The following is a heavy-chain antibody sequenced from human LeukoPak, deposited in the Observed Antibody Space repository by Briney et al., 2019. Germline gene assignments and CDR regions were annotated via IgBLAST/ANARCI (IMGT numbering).Heavy chain of an antibody. CDR3: ARDGGDQRLDP. J-gene: IGHJ5*02. D-gene: IGHD4-17*01. V-gene: IGHV4-59*12. CDR2: IYYSGST. CDR1: GGSISSYY. Sequence: PSETLSLTCTVSGGSISSYYWSWIRQPPGKGLEWIGYIYYSGSTNYNPSLKSRVTMSVDTSKNQFSLKLSSVTAADTAVYYCARDGGDQRLDPWGQGTLVTVSS.